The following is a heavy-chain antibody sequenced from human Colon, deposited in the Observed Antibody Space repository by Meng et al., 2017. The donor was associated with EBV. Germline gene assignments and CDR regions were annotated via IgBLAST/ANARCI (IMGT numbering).Heavy chain of an antibody. CDR3: ARTNYGDYNWFDP. D-gene: IGHD4-17*01. CDR1: GAPISSGHW. CDR2: IYHSGST. J-gene: IGHJ5*02. V-gene: IGHV4-4*02. Sequence: QVQVQESGPGLVKPSEXLSLTCVVSGAPISSGHWGNWVRQPPGKGLEWIGDIYHSGSTNYNPSLKSRVTISVDKSKNQFSLKLTSVTAADTAVYFCARTNYGDYNWFDPWGQGTLVTVSS.